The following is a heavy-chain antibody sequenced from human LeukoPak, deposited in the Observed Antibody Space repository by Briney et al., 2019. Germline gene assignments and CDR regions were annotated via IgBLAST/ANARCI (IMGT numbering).Heavy chain of an antibody. J-gene: IGHJ4*02. CDR3: ARDGLVVAGTFFDY. D-gene: IGHD2-15*01. CDR1: GYTFNSYA. V-gene: IGHV3-23*01. Sequence: GGSLRLSCTASGYTFNSYAMSWVRQAPGKGLEWVSGISGSGTSTYYADSVKGRFTISRDNAKNSLYLQMNSLRAEDTAVYYCARDGLVVAGTFFDYWGQGTLVTVSS. CDR2: ISGSGTST.